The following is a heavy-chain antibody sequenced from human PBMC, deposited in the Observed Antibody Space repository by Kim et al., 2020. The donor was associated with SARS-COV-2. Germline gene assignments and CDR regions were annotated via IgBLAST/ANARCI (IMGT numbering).Heavy chain of an antibody. V-gene: IGHV3-23*01. J-gene: IGHJ4*02. D-gene: IGHD6-19*01. CDR3: AKDHESSGWPTFDY. Sequence: AESVKSRFTVAGDNAKNTLYLQMDNLGVEDTALYYCAKDHESSGWPTFDYWGQGTQVTVSS.